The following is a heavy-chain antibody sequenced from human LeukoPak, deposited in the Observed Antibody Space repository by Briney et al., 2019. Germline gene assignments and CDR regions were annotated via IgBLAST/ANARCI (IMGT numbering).Heavy chain of an antibody. CDR2: ISYDGSNK. CDR3: SKDDCVNGICYFDK. Sequence: GGSLRLSCAASGFTFSSYGMHWVRQAPGKGLEWVAVISYDGSNKYYADSVKGRFTISRDSSKNTLYLQMNNLRAEDTAVYYCSKDDCVNGICYFDKWGQGTLVTVSS. J-gene: IGHJ4*02. D-gene: IGHD2-8*01. CDR1: GFTFSSYG. V-gene: IGHV3-30*18.